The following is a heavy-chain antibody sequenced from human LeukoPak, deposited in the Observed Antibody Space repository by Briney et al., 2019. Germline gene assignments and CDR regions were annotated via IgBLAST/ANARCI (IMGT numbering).Heavy chain of an antibody. CDR3: ARPRGRKTCSGGSCYSALFDY. J-gene: IGHJ4*02. V-gene: IGHV1-69*04. D-gene: IGHD2-15*01. CDR2: IIPIFGIA. CDR1: GGTFSSYA. Sequence: SVKVSCKASGGTFSSYAISWVRQAPGQGLEWMGRIIPIFGIANYAQKFQGRVTITADKSTSTAYMELSSLRSEDTAVYYCARPRGRKTCSGGSCYSALFDYWGQGTLVTVSS.